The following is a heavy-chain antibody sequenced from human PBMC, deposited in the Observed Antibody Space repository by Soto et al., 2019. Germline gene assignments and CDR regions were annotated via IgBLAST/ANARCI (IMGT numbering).Heavy chain of an antibody. CDR2: IYYSGST. J-gene: IGHJ6*02. CDR3: ARGGNDFWSGSLFLAHYYYGMDV. D-gene: IGHD3-3*01. Sequence: KTSETLSLTCTVSGGSISSYYWSWIRQPPGKGLEWIGYIYYSGSTNYNPSLKSRVTISVDTSKNQFSLKLSSVTAADTAVYYCARGGNDFWSGSLFLAHYYYGMDVWGQGTTVTVSS. CDR1: GGSISSYY. V-gene: IGHV4-59*01.